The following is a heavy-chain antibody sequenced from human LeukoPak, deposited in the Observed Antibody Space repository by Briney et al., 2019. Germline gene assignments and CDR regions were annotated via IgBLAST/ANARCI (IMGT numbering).Heavy chain of an antibody. Sequence: LGGSLRLSCTASGFTLGSHDMHWVRQIPGQGLEWVAAVSSGFHAFFADSVQGRFTVSREDARNSLYLQTNSLRAGDTAVYYCVREARGYHYTYFDYWGQGTLVTVSS. V-gene: IGHV3-13*01. CDR2: VSSGFHA. CDR1: GFTLGSHD. J-gene: IGHJ4*02. D-gene: IGHD5-18*01. CDR3: VREARGYHYTYFDY.